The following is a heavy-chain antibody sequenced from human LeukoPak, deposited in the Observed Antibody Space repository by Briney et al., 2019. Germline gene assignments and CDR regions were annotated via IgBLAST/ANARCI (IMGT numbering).Heavy chain of an antibody. CDR2: ISSSSSTI. CDR3: ARDLSGNGDYVDS. D-gene: IGHD3-16*02. J-gene: IGHJ4*02. V-gene: IGHV3-48*04. Sequence: GGSLRLSCAASGFTFSRYSMNWVRQAPGKGLEWVSYISSSSSTIYYADSVKGRFTISRDNAKNVLYLQMNSLRADDTAVYYCARDLSGNGDYVDSWGQGTLVTVSS. CDR1: GFTFSRYS.